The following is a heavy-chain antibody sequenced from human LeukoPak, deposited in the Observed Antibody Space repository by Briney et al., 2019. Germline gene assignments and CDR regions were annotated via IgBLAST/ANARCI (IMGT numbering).Heavy chain of an antibody. V-gene: IGHV4-34*01. D-gene: IGHD6-19*01. CDR2: INYGGST. Sequence: PSETLSLTCAVSEMSFSAYYWNWIRQSPAKGLEWIGEINYGGSTKYTPSLEGRGTILIDTSKNQFSLKLTSVTAADTAVYYCARGFPPGSGSRGSHAFDVWGQGTMVTVSS. J-gene: IGHJ3*01. CDR3: ARGFPPGSGSRGSHAFDV. CDR1: EMSFSAYY.